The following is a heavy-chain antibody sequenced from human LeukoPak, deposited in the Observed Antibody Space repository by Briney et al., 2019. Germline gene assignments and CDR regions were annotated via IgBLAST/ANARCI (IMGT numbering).Heavy chain of an antibody. D-gene: IGHD5-12*01. CDR2: ISSSTSTI. Sequence: GGSLRLSCAASGFTFSDYYMSWIRQAPGKGLEWVSYISSSTSTIYYADSVKGRFTISRDNAKNSLCPQMNSLRAEDTAVYYCTRVEASGYDYGAFDYWGQGTLVTVSS. CDR3: TRVEASGYDYGAFDY. J-gene: IGHJ4*02. CDR1: GFTFSDYY. V-gene: IGHV3-11*04.